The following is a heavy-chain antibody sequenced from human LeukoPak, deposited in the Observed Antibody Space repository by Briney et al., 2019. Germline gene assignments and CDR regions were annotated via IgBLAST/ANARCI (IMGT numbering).Heavy chain of an antibody. V-gene: IGHV3-11*04. CDR3: ARDPVAAPGTNYYHYYMDV. J-gene: IGHJ6*03. CDR2: ISTSRSTK. Sequence: GGSLRLSCAASGFTFSDYYMSWIRQAPGKGLEWVSYISTSRSTKYYADSVKGRFTISRDNAKNSLYLQMNSLRAEDTAVYYCARDPVAAPGTNYYHYYMDVWGKGTTVTVSS. D-gene: IGHD6-13*01. CDR1: GFTFSDYY.